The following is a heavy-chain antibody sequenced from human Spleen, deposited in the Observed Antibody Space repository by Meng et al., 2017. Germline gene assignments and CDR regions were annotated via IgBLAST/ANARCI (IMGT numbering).Heavy chain of an antibody. J-gene: IGHJ4*02. D-gene: IGHD6-19*01. Sequence: QVQLQESGPGLVKPSQTLSLTCTVSGDPISSGGYYWSWIRQHPGKGLEWIGFIYYSGTTSYNPSLKSRVSISVDTSKNQFFLKLRSVTAADTAVYYCARGSTGWSTDYDNWGQGTLVTVSS. CDR1: GDPISSGGYY. CDR3: ARGSTGWSTDYDN. V-gene: IGHV4-31*03. CDR2: IYYSGTT.